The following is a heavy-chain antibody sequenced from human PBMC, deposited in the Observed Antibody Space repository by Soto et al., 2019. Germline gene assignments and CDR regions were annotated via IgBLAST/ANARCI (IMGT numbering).Heavy chain of an antibody. CDR1: GGSVSSGSYC. CDR3: ARDSKFEDYYYYYGMDV. V-gene: IGHV4-61*01. Sequence: SETLSLTCPVSGGSVSSGSYCWSWIRKPPGKGLEWIGYIYYSGSTNYNPSLKSRVTISVDTSKNQFPLKLSSVTAADTAVYYCARDSKFEDYYYYYGMDVWGQGITVTVSS. D-gene: IGHD3-10*01. CDR2: IYYSGST. J-gene: IGHJ6*02.